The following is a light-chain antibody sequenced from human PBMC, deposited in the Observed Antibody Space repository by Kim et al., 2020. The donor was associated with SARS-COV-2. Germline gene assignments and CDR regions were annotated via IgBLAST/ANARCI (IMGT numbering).Light chain of an antibody. Sequence: GQSVTISCTGTSNDVGNYDYVSWYQHPPGKAPTLIISDVSERPSGVPDRFSALKSGNTASLTISGLQAEDEADYYCCSYAGTYIFVFGGGTQLTVL. V-gene: IGLV2-11*01. CDR1: SNDVGNYDY. CDR3: CSYAGTYIFV. J-gene: IGLJ3*02. CDR2: DVS.